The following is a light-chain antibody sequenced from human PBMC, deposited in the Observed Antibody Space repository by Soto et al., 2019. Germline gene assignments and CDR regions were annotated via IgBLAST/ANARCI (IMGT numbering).Light chain of an antibody. V-gene: IGLV2-8*01. Sequence: QSALTQPPSASGSPGQSVTISCTGTSSDVGGYNYVSWYQHHPDKAPKLIIYEVYKRPSGVPDRVSGSKSGNTASLTVSGLQAEDEAEYYCSSYAARYSFRFLGGVPNVTVL. J-gene: IGLJ2*01. CDR3: SSYAARYSFRF. CDR1: SSDVGGYNY. CDR2: EVY.